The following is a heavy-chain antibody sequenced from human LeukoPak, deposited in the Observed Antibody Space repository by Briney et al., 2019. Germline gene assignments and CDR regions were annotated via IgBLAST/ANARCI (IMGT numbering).Heavy chain of an antibody. CDR2: ISGSGGST. V-gene: IGHV3-23*01. J-gene: IGHJ4*02. CDR1: GFTFSSSA. CDR3: AKDLARIAVAGTEGVDY. Sequence: GGSLRLSCAASGFTFSSSAMSWVRQAPGKGLEWVSAISGSGGSTYYADSVKGRFTISRDNSKNTLYLQMNSLRAEDTAVYYCAKDLARIAVAGTEGVDYWGQGTLVTVSS. D-gene: IGHD6-19*01.